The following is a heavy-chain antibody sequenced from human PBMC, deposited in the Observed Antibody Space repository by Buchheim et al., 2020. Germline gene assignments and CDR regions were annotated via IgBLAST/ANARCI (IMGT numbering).Heavy chain of an antibody. CDR2: ISYDGFFK. J-gene: IGHJ6*02. CDR1: GFNFSTYG. CDR3: AGSLQFRGVAIPFGLDV. Sequence: QGQLVESGGGVVQPGGSLRLSCAASGFNFSTYGMHWVRQTPGKGLEWVGVISYDGFFKYHIDSVEGRFAISRDNSRNTLYLQLNSLGVDATVIYYCAGSLQFRGVAIPFGLDVWGQG. D-gene: IGHD3-10*01. V-gene: IGHV3-33*03.